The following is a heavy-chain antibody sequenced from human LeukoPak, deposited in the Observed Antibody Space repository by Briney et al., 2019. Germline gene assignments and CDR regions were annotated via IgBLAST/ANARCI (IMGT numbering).Heavy chain of an antibody. CDR2: IIPIFGTA. Sequence: AASVTVSCKASGGTFSSYAISWARQAPGQGLEWMGGIIPIFGTANYAQKFQGRVTITTDESTSTAYMELSSLRSEDTAVYYCARGGSYYKRFDYWGQGTLVTVSS. V-gene: IGHV1-69*05. J-gene: IGHJ4*02. D-gene: IGHD1-26*01. CDR3: ARGGSYYKRFDY. CDR1: GGTFSSYA.